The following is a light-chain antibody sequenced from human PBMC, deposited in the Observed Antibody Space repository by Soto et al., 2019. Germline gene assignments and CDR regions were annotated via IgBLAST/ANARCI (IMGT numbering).Light chain of an antibody. J-gene: IGLJ1*01. CDR3: QSYDSYLSGSSV. Sequence: QSALTQPPSVSGAPGQRVTVSCSGGGTNIGAAYDVQWYQHLPGRAPKLLIYGNTNRPSGVPDRFSGSRSGTSASLAITGLQAEDDGVYYCQSYDSYLSGSSVFGTGTKVTV. V-gene: IGLV1-40*01. CDR2: GNT. CDR1: GTNIGAAYD.